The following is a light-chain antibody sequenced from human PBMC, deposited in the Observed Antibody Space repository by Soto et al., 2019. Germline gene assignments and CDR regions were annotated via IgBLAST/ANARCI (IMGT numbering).Light chain of an antibody. V-gene: IGKV3-20*01. J-gene: IGKJ2*01. CDR2: GAS. CDR1: QSVSSSY. Sequence: EIVLTQSPGTLSLSPGERATLSCRASQSVSSSYLAWYQQKPGQAPRLLIYGASSRATGIPDRSSGSGSGTDFTLTISRLEPEDFAVYYCQQYNNWPHSVGQGTKVDIK. CDR3: QQYNNWPHS.